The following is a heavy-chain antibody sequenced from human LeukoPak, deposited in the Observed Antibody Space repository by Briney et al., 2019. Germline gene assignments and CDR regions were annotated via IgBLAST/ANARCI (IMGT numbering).Heavy chain of an antibody. D-gene: IGHD2-15*01. J-gene: IGHJ6*02. CDR2: MNPNSGNT. V-gene: IGHV1-8*01. Sequence: ASVKVSCKASGYTFTRYDINWVRQATGQGLEWMGWMNPNSGNTGYAQKFQGRVTMSRNTSISTAYMELSSLRSEDTAVYYCARGSVVVVAATYYYYGMDVWGQGTTVTVSS. CDR3: ARGSVVVVAATYYYYGMDV. CDR1: GYTFTRYD.